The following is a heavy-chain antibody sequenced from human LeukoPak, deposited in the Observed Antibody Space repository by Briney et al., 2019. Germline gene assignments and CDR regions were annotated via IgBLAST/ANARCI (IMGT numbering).Heavy chain of an antibody. CDR1: GFTFNNYA. D-gene: IGHD6-19*01. Sequence: GGSLRLSCTVSGFTFNNYAMSWVRQAPGKGLEWVSTISGSGGVTYYADSVKGRFTISRDNSKNTLYLQMNSLRAEDTAVYYCAKEMGFSSGWPFDSWGQGTLVTVSS. V-gene: IGHV3-23*01. CDR2: ISGSGGVT. J-gene: IGHJ4*02. CDR3: AKEMGFSSGWPFDS.